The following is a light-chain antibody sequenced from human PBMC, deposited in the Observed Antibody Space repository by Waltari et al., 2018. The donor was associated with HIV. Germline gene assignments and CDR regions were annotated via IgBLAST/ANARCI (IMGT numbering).Light chain of an antibody. Sequence: IVLTQSPATLSLSPGETATPSCRASQSVSSYLAWYQQKPGQAPRLLIYDASNRATGIPARFSGSGSGTDFTLTISSLEPEDFAVYYCQQRSNWPPWTFGQGTKVEIK. V-gene: IGKV3-11*01. J-gene: IGKJ1*01. CDR1: QSVSSY. CDR2: DAS. CDR3: QQRSNWPPWT.